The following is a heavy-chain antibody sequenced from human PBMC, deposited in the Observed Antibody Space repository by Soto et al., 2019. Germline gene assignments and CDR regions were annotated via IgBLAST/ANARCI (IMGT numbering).Heavy chain of an antibody. CDR2: FRTSGDGGTT. Sequence: GGSLRLSCAASGFAFSSYAMSWVRQAPGKGLEWVSGFRTSGDGGTTYYADSVKGRFTISRDNSKNMLFLQMNSLRAEDTAIYYCAKKVNSGPGSQYFDYWGQGTPVTVSS. D-gene: IGHD3-10*01. J-gene: IGHJ4*02. CDR3: AKKVNSGPGSQYFDY. CDR1: GFAFSSYA. V-gene: IGHV3-23*01.